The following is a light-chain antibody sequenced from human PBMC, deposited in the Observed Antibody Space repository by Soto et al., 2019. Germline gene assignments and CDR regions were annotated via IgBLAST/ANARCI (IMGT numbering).Light chain of an antibody. J-gene: IGLJ1*01. CDR1: SSDVGGYNY. Sequence: QSVLTQPASVSGSPGQSITISCTGTSSDVGGYNYVSWYQQHPGKAPKLMIYDVSSRPSRVSNRFSGSKSGNTASLTISGLQAEDEADYYCSSYTSSSSYVVGAGTKLTVL. CDR3: SSYTSSSSYV. V-gene: IGLV2-14*01. CDR2: DVS.